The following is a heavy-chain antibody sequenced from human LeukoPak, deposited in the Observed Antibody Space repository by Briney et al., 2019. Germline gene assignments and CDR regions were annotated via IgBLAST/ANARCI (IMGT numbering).Heavy chain of an antibody. J-gene: IGHJ3*01. CDR2: ISASGST. D-gene: IGHD4-23*01. V-gene: IGHV4-4*09. Sequence: PSETLSLTCTASGGSLSSYYWSWIRRPPGKGLEWIGYISASGSTNYNPSLKSRVTISVDTSKTQFSLNQSSVTAAETAVYYCARPRGHTVDDAFDVWGQGKMVTVSS. CDR3: ARPRGHTVDDAFDV. CDR1: GGSLSSYY.